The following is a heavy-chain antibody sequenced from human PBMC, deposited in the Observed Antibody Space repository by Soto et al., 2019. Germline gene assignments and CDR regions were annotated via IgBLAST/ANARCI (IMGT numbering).Heavy chain of an antibody. D-gene: IGHD6-13*01. CDR2: IYPGDHET. CDR1: GDTFSHFW. J-gene: IGHJ4*02. V-gene: IGHV5-51*01. Sequence: PGESLTISCPSSGDTFSHFWIGWVRQLPGKGLEWMGIIYPGDHETRYSPSFHGKVTISADKSINTAYLQWNSLEASDTAFYFCARSPRSSPYFDYWGQGALVTVSS. CDR3: ARSPRSSPYFDY.